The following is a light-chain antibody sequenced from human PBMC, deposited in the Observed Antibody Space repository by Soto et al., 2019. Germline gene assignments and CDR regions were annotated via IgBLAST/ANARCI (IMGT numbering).Light chain of an antibody. CDR2: EVS. J-gene: IGLJ1*01. Sequence: QSVLTQPASVSGSPGQSITISCTGTSSDVGGYKFVSWYQQHPGKAPKLMIYEVSNRPSGVSSRFSDSKSGNTASLTISGLQAEDEADYYCGSYTGTAYVFGTGTKVTVL. CDR3: GSYTGTAYV. CDR1: SSDVGGYKF. V-gene: IGLV2-14*01.